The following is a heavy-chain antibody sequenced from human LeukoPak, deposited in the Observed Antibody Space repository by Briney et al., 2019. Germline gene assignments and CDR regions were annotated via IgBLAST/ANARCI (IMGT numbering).Heavy chain of an antibody. J-gene: IGHJ4*02. Sequence: PGGSLRLSCAASGFTVSSNYMSWVRQAPGKGLERVSVIYSGGSTYYADSVKGRFTISRDNSKNTLYLQMNSLRAEDTAVYYCARDDSSGYFDYWGQGTLVTVSS. D-gene: IGHD3-22*01. CDR3: ARDDSSGYFDY. CDR2: IYSGGST. V-gene: IGHV3-53*01. CDR1: GFTVSSNY.